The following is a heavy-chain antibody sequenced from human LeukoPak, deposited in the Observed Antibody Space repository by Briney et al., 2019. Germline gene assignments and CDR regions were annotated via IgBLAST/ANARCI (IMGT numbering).Heavy chain of an antibody. CDR2: IIPIFGTA. Sequence: ASVKVSCKASGYTFTSYGISWVRQAPGQGLEWMGGIIPIFGTANYAQKFQGRVTITADESTSTAYMELSSLRSEDTAVYYCAREGSDIVYGMDVWGQGTTVTVSS. J-gene: IGHJ6*02. V-gene: IGHV1-69*13. CDR3: AREGSDIVYGMDV. CDR1: GYTFTSYG. D-gene: IGHD6-25*01.